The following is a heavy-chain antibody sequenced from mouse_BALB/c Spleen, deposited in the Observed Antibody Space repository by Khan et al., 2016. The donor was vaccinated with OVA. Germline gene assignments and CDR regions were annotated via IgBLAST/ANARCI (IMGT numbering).Heavy chain of an antibody. CDR3: ARNYGYDDGFAY. CDR1: GFSLTNYG. CDR2: IWSGGST. Sequence: QVQLKESGPGLVQPSQSLNITCTASGFSLTNYGVHWIRQSPGKGLEWLGVIWSGGSTDYDANYISRLSISKDNSKSQVFFKMQSLQANDKATVYCARNYGYDDGFAYWGQGTLVTVS. V-gene: IGHV2-2*02. J-gene: IGHJ3*01. D-gene: IGHD2-2*01.